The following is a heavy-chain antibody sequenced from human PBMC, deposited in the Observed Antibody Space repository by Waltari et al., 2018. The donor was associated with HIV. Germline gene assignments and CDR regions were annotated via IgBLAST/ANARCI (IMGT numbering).Heavy chain of an antibody. CDR3: ARLVTGTTKGYAFDI. CDR1: GGSISSSSYY. J-gene: IGHJ3*02. V-gene: IGHV4-39*07. CDR2: IYYSGST. Sequence: QLQLQESGPGLVKPSETLSLTCTVSGGSISSSSYYWGWIRQPPGKGLVWIVSIYYSGSTYYNPSLKSRVTISVDTSKNQFSLKLSSVTAADTAVYYCARLVTGTTKGYAFDIWGQGTMVTVSS. D-gene: IGHD1-20*01.